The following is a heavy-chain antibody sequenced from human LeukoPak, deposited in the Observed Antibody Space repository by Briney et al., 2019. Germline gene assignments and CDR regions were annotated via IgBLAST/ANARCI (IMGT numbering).Heavy chain of an antibody. CDR3: TSRYDFWSGYFQGYYFDF. D-gene: IGHD3-3*01. Sequence: GGSLRLSCAAPGLTFTNYWMHWVRQAPGKGLESVAYIHPDGTEKYYMESLRGRFAISRDNAKNSLYPQMSNLRDEDTAVYYCTSRYDFWSGYFQGYYFDFWGQGSLVTVSS. CDR1: GLTFTNYW. V-gene: IGHV3-7*01. J-gene: IGHJ4*02. CDR2: IHPDGTEK.